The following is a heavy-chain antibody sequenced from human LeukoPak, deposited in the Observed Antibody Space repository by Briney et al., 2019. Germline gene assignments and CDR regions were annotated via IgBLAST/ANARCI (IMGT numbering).Heavy chain of an antibody. Sequence: GGSLRLSCAASGFTFSSYSMNWVRQAPGKGLEWVSSIRSSSSYIYYADSVKGRFTISRDNAKNSLYLQMNSLRAEDTAVYYCAKAPVTTCSGAYCYPFDYWSQGTLVTVSS. CDR3: AKAPVTTCSGAYCYPFDY. CDR1: GFTFSSYS. CDR2: IRSSSSYI. D-gene: IGHD2-15*01. J-gene: IGHJ4*02. V-gene: IGHV3-21*01.